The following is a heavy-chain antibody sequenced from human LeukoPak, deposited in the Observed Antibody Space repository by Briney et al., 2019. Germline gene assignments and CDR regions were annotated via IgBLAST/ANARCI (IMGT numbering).Heavy chain of an antibody. J-gene: IGHJ4*02. Sequence: GGSLRLSCAASGFNLSNYAMTWVRQAPGKGLEWVSVVTGSSSNTYYADSVKGRFTISRDNSKNMLYLEMNSLRVEDTAIYYCAKDRSSTTSCSNYWGRGTLVTVSS. CDR1: GFNLSNYA. D-gene: IGHD2-2*01. V-gene: IGHV3-23*01. CDR2: VTGSSSNT. CDR3: AKDRSSTTSCSNY.